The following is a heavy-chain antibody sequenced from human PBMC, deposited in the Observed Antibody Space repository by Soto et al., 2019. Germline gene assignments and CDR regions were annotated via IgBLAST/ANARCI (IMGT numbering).Heavy chain of an antibody. Sequence: GXSVKVSWNASGYTFTSYAMHWVRQAPGQRLEWMGWINAGNGNTKYSQKFQGRVTITRDTSASTAYMELSSLRSEDTAVYYCARANMRIQLWTPFDYWGQGTLVTVSS. D-gene: IGHD5-18*01. CDR2: INAGNGNT. CDR1: GYTFTSYA. J-gene: IGHJ4*02. CDR3: ARANMRIQLWTPFDY. V-gene: IGHV1-3*01.